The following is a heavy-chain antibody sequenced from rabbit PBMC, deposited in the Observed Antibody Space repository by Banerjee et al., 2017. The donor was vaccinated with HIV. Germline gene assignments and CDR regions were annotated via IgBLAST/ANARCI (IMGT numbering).Heavy chain of an antibody. V-gene: IGHV1S40*01. J-gene: IGHJ4*01. CDR2: IYGGSSSNT. CDR3: ARAGGFENYFNL. CDR1: GFSFSSSYS. D-gene: IGHD1-1*01. Sequence: QSLEESGGDLVKPGASLTLTCTASGFSFSSSYSMCWVRQAPGKGLEWIASIYGGSSSNTWYASWAKGRFTISKTSSTTVTLQMTSLTAADTATYFCARAGGFENYFNLWGQGTLVTVS.